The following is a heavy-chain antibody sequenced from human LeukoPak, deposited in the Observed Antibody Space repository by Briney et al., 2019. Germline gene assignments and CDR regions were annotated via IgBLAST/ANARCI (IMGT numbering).Heavy chain of an antibody. CDR1: GYTFTSYG. D-gene: IGHD3-22*01. J-gene: IGHJ4*02. CDR3: ARDHSGPRYYDSSGYYGYDY. Sequence: ASVKVSCKASGYTFTSYGISWVRQAPGQGLEWMGWISAYNGNTNYAQKLQGRVTMTTDTSTSTAYMELRSLRSDDTAVYYCARDHSGPRYYDSSGYYGYDYWGQGTLVTVSS. V-gene: IGHV1-18*01. CDR2: ISAYNGNT.